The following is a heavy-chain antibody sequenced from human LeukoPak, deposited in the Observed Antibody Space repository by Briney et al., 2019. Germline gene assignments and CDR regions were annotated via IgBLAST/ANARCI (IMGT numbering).Heavy chain of an antibody. D-gene: IGHD3-22*01. CDR3: ARGPYDSSGYYYSFDH. Sequence: SVKVSCKASGGTFSSYAISWVRQAPGQGLEWMGGIIPIFGTANYAQKFQGRVAITTDESTSTAYMELSSLRSEDTAVYYCARGPYDSSGYYYSFDHWGQGTLVTVSS. CDR2: IIPIFGTA. V-gene: IGHV1-69*05. CDR1: GGTFSSYA. J-gene: IGHJ4*02.